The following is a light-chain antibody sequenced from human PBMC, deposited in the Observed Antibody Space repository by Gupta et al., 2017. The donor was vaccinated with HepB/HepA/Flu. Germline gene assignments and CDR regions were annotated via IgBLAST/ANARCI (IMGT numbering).Light chain of an antibody. CDR2: DAS. CDR3: QQYDNLPLT. Sequence: EIQTTQSPSSLSASVGDRVTITCQASQDIRNYLNWYQQKPGKAPKLLIYDASNLETGVPSRFSGSGSGPYFTFTISSLQPEDIATYYCQQYDNLPLTFGGGTKVEIK. V-gene: IGKV1-33*01. J-gene: IGKJ4*01. CDR1: QDIRNY.